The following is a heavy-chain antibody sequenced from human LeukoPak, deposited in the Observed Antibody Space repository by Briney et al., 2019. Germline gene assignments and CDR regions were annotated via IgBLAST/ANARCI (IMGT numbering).Heavy chain of an antibody. Sequence: SETLSLTCTVSGGSISSYYWSWIRQPPGKGLEWIGYIYYSGSTNYNPSLKSRVTISVDTSKNQFSLKLSSVTAADTAVYYCARAYADTAMVTGYYYYMDVWGKGTTVTVSS. V-gene: IGHV4-59*01. D-gene: IGHD5-18*01. CDR3: ARAYADTAMVTGYYYYMDV. CDR2: IYYSGST. CDR1: GGSISSYY. J-gene: IGHJ6*03.